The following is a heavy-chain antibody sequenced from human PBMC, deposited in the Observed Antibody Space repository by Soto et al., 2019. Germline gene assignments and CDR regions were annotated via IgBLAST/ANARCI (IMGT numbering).Heavy chain of an antibody. J-gene: IGHJ5*02. CDR3: ARVATGSYSWRES. Sequence: EVQLEESGGDLVQPGGSLRLSCAASGFTFSTYWMHWVRQAPGKGLVWVSRINSDGSITTYADSVKGRFTSSRDNSKNTLYLQINSLRAEDTAVYYCARVATGSYSWRESWGQGTLVTVSS. CDR1: GFTFSTYW. CDR2: INSDGSIT. D-gene: IGHD1-26*01. V-gene: IGHV3-74*03.